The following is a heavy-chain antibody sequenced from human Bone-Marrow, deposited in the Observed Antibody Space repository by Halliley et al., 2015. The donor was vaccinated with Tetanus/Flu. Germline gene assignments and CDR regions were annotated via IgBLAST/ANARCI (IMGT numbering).Heavy chain of an antibody. CDR3: ATATGYYLDY. CDR2: ISSSGGTI. V-gene: IGHV3-11*01. J-gene: IGHJ4*02. Sequence: AVSGFTFSDYNMSWIRQAPGKGLEWLSYISSSGGTIYYVDSVKGRFTISRDNAKYSLFLQMNSLRAEDTAIYYCATATGYYLDYWGQGTLVTVSS. CDR1: GFTFSDYN.